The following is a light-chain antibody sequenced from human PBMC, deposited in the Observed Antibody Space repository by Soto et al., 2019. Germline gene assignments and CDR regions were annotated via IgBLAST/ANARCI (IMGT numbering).Light chain of an antibody. V-gene: IGKV3-20*01. Sequence: EIVLTQSPGTLSLSPGERATLSCRASQSLTSNYLAWYQQKPGQPPRLLISGTSNRTTGIPGRFSGSGAGTDFTLTISRLEPDDFAEYYCQQYGDSVFTFGPGTTVDIK. J-gene: IGKJ3*01. CDR1: QSLTSNY. CDR2: GTS. CDR3: QQYGDSVFT.